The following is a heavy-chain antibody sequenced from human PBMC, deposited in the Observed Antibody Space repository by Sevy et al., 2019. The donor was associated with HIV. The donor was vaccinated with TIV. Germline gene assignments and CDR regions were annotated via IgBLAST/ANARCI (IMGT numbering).Heavy chain of an antibody. Sequence: GGSLRLSCAASGFTFDDYAMHWVRQAPGKGLEWVSLISWDGGSTYYADSVKGRFTISRDNSKNSLYLQMNSLRAEDTALYYCAKDMSVGATNDAFDIWGQGTMVTVSS. V-gene: IGHV3-43D*04. CDR3: AKDMSVGATNDAFDI. J-gene: IGHJ3*02. CDR1: GFTFDDYA. D-gene: IGHD1-26*01. CDR2: ISWDGGST.